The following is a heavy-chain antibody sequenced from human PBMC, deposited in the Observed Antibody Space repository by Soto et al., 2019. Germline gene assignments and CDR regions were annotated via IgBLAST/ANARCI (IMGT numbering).Heavy chain of an antibody. CDR3: ARGYYDSSGYYPENYYFDY. V-gene: IGHV1-69*01. CDR2: IIPIFGTA. CDR1: GGTFSSYA. Sequence: QVQLVQSGAGVKKPGSSVKVSCKASGGTFSSYAISWVRQAPGQGLEWMGGIIPIFGTANYAQKFQGRVTITADESTSTAYMELSSLRSEDTAVYYCARGYYDSSGYYPENYYFDYWGQGTLVTVSS. J-gene: IGHJ4*02. D-gene: IGHD3-22*01.